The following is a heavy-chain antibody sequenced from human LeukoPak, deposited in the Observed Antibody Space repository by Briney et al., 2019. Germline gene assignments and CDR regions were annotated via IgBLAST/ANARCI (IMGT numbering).Heavy chain of an antibody. CDR2: VYRSGSS. V-gene: IGHV4-39*01. CDR3: ARRGTSGWAYYFDF. CDR1: GDAITTSSNY. Sequence: PSETLSLTCTVSGDAITTSSNYWGWLRHLPGKGLEWIGSVYRSGSSYYNPSLKSRVTISMDTSTNQFTLNLTSVTAADTAVYHCARRGTSGWAYYFDFWGPGSLLTVSS. D-gene: IGHD6-19*01. J-gene: IGHJ4*02.